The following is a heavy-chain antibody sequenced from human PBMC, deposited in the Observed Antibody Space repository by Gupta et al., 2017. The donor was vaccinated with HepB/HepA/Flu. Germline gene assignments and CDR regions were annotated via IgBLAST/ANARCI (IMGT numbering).Heavy chain of an antibody. J-gene: IGHJ4*02. D-gene: IGHD1-14*01. Sequence: DVQLLESGGGLVQPGGSLILSCAASGFTFSSYPLTWVRQAPGKGLDWVSSISGRGINTYYADSVRGRFSISRDNSKDTVHLQMNSLRAEDTGLYYCAKEARSAVNPNRFPDWGQGTLVTVPS. CDR2: ISGRGINT. CDR3: AKEARSAVNPNRFPD. CDR1: GFTFSSYP. V-gene: IGHV3-23*01.